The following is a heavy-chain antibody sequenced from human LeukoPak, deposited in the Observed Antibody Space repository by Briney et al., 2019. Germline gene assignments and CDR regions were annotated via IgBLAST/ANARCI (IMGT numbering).Heavy chain of an antibody. D-gene: IGHD4-17*01. CDR2: ISGSGGST. CDR3: AKDPPHTVTTIAGDY. J-gene: IGHJ4*02. Sequence: GGSLRLSCAASGFTFSSYAMSWVRQAPGKGLEWVSAISGSGGSTYYADSVKGRFTISRDNSKNTLYLQKNSLRAEDTAVYYCAKDPPHTVTTIAGDYWGQGTLVTVSS. CDR1: GFTFSSYA. V-gene: IGHV3-23*01.